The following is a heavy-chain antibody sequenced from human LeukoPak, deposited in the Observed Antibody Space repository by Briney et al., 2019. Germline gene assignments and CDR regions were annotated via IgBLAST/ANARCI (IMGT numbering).Heavy chain of an antibody. D-gene: IGHD3-10*01. Sequence: SGGSLRLSCAASGFIFDDYAMHWVRLAPGKGLEWVSGISWNSGTIGYADPVKGRFTISRDNAKNSLYLQMNSLRAEDTALYYCAKGDSGSYSRDAFDIWGQGTMVTVSS. CDR1: GFIFDDYA. CDR3: AKGDSGSYSRDAFDI. J-gene: IGHJ3*02. CDR2: ISWNSGTI. V-gene: IGHV3-9*01.